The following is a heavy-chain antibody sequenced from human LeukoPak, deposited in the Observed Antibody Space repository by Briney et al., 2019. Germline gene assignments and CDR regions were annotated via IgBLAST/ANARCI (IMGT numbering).Heavy chain of an antibody. CDR1: GGTFSSYA. D-gene: IGHD2-15*01. J-gene: IGHJ6*04. V-gene: IGHV1-69*13. CDR3: ASLYCSGGSCYSGYYYGMDV. Sequence: VASVKVSCKASGGTFSSYAISWVRQAPGQGLEWMGGIIPIFGTANYAQKFQGRVTITADESTSTAYMELSSLRSEDTAVYYCASLYCSGGSCYSGYYYGMDVWGKGTTVTVSS. CDR2: IIPIFGTA.